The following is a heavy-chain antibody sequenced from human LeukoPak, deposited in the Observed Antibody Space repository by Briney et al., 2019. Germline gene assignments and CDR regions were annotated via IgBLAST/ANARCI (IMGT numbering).Heavy chain of an antibody. CDR1: GFNFGTYV. D-gene: IGHD1-20*01. V-gene: IGHV3-23*01. Sequence: GGSLRLSCTASGFNFGTYVMSWVRQAPGKGLEWVSRIGHNSVRTSYGDSVRGRFTISRDNSINTVYLQMNSLRAEDSAIYYCAKEISISGPGQHWGQGTLVTVSS. J-gene: IGHJ1*01. CDR2: IGHNSVRT. CDR3: AKEISISGPGQH.